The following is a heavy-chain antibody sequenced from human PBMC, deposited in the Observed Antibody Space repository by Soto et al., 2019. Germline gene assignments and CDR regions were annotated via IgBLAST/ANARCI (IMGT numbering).Heavy chain of an antibody. V-gene: IGHV3-30*18. CDR3: AKDLRWELPTPDAFDI. J-gene: IGHJ3*02. Sequence: GGPLRLSCAASGCTFSGYGMRWVRQAPGKGLEWVAVISYDGSNKYYADSVKGRFTISRDNSKNTLYLQMNSLRAEDTAVYYCAKDLRWELPTPDAFDIWGQGTMVTVS. CDR2: ISYDGSNK. D-gene: IGHD1-26*01. CDR1: GCTFSGYG.